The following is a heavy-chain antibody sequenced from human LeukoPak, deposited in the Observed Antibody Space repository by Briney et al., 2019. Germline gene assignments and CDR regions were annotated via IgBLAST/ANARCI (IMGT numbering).Heavy chain of an antibody. V-gene: IGHV4-30-4*01. J-gene: IGHJ4*02. CDR3: ASVSVWELAAHTGGSFDY. Sequence: PSQTLSLTCTVSGGLISRIEYYWGWVRQSPVKGLEGLGHIYHTGTTLYSPQHNNRLTVSVDSFKNQFSLTLNSVHPEDTAVYYCASVSVWELAAHTGGSFDYWGRGILVTVSS. D-gene: IGHD1-26*01. CDR1: GGLISRIEYY. CDR2: IYHTGTT.